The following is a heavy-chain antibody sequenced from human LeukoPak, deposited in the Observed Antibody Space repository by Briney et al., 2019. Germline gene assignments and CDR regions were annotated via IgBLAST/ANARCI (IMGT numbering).Heavy chain of an antibody. Sequence: SVKVSCKASGGTFSSYAISWVRQAPGQGLEWMGGIIPIFGTANCAQKFQGRVTITADESTSTAYMELSSLRSEDTAVYYCARASRRDGYNFGADYWGQGTLVTVSS. CDR2: IIPIFGTA. J-gene: IGHJ4*02. CDR1: GGTFSSYA. D-gene: IGHD5-24*01. CDR3: ARASRRDGYNFGADY. V-gene: IGHV1-69*01.